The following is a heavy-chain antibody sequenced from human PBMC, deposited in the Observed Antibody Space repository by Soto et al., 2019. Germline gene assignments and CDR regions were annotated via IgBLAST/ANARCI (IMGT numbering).Heavy chain of an antibody. V-gene: IGHV3-13*01. D-gene: IGHD3-16*01. CDR1: GFTFSSYD. CDR2: IDTAGDT. J-gene: IGHJ6*03. Sequence: EVQLVESGGGLVQPGGSLRLSCAASGFTFSSYDMHWVRQATANGLEWVSAIDTAGDTYYPGSVKGRFTISRENAENSLYLQMNSLRAGDTAVYYCARDAWGWKDYYYSMDVWGKGTTVTVSS. CDR3: ARDAWGWKDYYYSMDV.